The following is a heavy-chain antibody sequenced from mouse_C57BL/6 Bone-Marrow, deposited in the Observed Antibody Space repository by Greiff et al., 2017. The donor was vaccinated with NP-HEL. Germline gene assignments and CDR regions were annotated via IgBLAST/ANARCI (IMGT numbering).Heavy chain of an antibody. Sequence: EVQLQESGPVLVKPGASVKMSCKASGYTFTDYYMNWVKQSHGKSLEWIGVINPYNGGTSSNQKFKGKATLTVDKSSSTAYMELNSLTSEDSAVYYCARYGSSSAWFAYWGQGTLVTVSA. V-gene: IGHV1-19*01. CDR3: ARYGSSSAWFAY. CDR2: INPYNGGT. D-gene: IGHD1-1*01. CDR1: GYTFTDYY. J-gene: IGHJ3*01.